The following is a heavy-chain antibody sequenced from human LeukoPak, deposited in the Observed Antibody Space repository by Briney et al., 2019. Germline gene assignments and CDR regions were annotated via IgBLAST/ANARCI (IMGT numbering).Heavy chain of an antibody. Sequence: SETLSLTCAVSGYSISSGYYWGWIRQPPGKGLEGIGSFYHSGSTYYNPSLKSRVTISVDTSKNQFSLKLSSVTDADTAVYYCARGLRVRGYSYGYAGVEWFDPWGQGTLVTVSS. CDR3: ARGLRVRGYSYGYAGVEWFDP. CDR2: FYHSGST. D-gene: IGHD5-18*01. V-gene: IGHV4-38-2*01. CDR1: GYSISSGYY. J-gene: IGHJ5*02.